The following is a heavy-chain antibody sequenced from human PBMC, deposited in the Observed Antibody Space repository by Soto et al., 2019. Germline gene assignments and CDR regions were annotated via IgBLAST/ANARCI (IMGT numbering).Heavy chain of an antibody. CDR2: ISYDGSNK. J-gene: IGHJ6*01. V-gene: IGHV3-30-3*01. CDR3: ARPNRHYYYYGMDV. CDR1: GFTFSSYA. Sequence: QVQLVESGGGVVQPGRSLRLSCAASGFTFSSYAMHWVRQAPGKGLEWVAVISYDGSNKYYADSVKGRFTISRDNSKNTLDLQMNSLRAEDTAVYYCARPNRHYYYYGMDVW. D-gene: IGHD7-27*01.